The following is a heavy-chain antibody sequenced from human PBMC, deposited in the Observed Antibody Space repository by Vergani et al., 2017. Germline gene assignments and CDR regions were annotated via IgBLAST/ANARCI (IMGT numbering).Heavy chain of an antibody. CDR3: AKGLAVAGAKVDY. CDR2: IRYDGSNK. Sequence: QVQLVESGGGVVQPGGSLRLSCAASGFTFSSYGMHWVRQAPGKGLEWVAFIRYDGSNKYYADSVKGRFTISRDNSKNTLYLQMNSLRAEDTAVYYCAKGLAVAGAKVDYWGQGTLVTVSS. V-gene: IGHV3-30*02. D-gene: IGHD6-19*01. J-gene: IGHJ4*02. CDR1: GFTFSSYG.